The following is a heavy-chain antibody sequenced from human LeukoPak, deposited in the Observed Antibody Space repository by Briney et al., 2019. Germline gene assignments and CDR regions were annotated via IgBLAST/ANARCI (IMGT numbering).Heavy chain of an antibody. V-gene: IGHV4-30-4*01. CDR2: IFFTGST. CDR3: ARGDYTVLAGSPFDL. Sequence: SQTLCLTCSVSGDAITSGDDYGNWIRQSPGKGLQWIGYIFFTGSTYYNPSLGSRFTISLDAPKNQFSLRLNSVTAADTAVYYCARGDYTVLAGSPFDLWGRGTLVTVSS. D-gene: IGHD6-19*01. CDR1: GDAITSGDDY. J-gene: IGHJ2*01.